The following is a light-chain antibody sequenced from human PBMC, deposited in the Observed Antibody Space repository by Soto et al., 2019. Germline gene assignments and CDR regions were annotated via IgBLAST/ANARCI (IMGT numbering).Light chain of an antibody. V-gene: IGKV3-20*01. CDR1: QSVSSSY. CDR3: QQYGSSPNT. CDR2: GAS. J-gene: IGKJ2*01. Sequence: EMVLTQSPGTLSLSPGERATLSCRASQSVSSSYLAWYQQKPGQAPRLLIYGASSRATGIPDRFSGSGSGTEFTLTISRLEPEDFAVYYCQQYGSSPNTFGQGTKLEIK.